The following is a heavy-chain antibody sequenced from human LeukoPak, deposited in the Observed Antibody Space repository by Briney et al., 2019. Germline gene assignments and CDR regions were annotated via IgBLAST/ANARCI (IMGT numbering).Heavy chain of an antibody. D-gene: IGHD3-3*01. J-gene: IGHJ4*02. Sequence: PGGSLRLSCAASGFTFSSYSMNWVRQAPGKGLEWVSSISSSSSYIYYADSVKGRFTISRDNAKNSLYLQMHSLRAEDTAVYYCARDSTIFGVVAHPLDYWGQGTLVTVSS. CDR1: GFTFSSYS. CDR2: ISSSSSYI. CDR3: ARDSTIFGVVAHPLDY. V-gene: IGHV3-21*01.